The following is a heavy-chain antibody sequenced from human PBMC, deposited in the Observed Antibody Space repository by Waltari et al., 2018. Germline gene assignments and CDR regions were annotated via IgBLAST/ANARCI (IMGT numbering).Heavy chain of an antibody. J-gene: IGHJ5*02. D-gene: IGHD2-21*01. CDR3: ARQGYCGGDCYSDT. V-gene: IGHV4-39*01. CDR2: ISYRGAT. CDR1: GDSLTSDIYY. Sequence: QLQLQESGPGLVTPSETLSLTCTVSGDSLTSDIYYWGWISQPPGKGLEWIATISYRGATYYSPSLKSRVTISIDTSKNQFSLKVTSVTAADTAVYYCARQGYCGGDCYSDTWGQGTLVTVSP.